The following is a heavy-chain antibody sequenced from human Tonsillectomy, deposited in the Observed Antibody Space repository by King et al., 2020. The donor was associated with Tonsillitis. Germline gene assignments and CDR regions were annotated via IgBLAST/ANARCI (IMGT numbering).Heavy chain of an antibody. V-gene: IGHV3-21*01. Sequence: VQLVESGGGLVRPGGSLRLSCAASGFTFSNYNMNWVRQAPGKRLEWVSSISSGSSYISYADSVKGRFTISRDNAKNSLYLQMNSLRAEDTAVYYCASEGYYGSGSYSPWGKGTLVTVSS. CDR1: GFTFSNYN. CDR3: ASEGYYGSGSYSP. J-gene: IGHJ4*02. D-gene: IGHD3-10*01. CDR2: ISSGSSYI.